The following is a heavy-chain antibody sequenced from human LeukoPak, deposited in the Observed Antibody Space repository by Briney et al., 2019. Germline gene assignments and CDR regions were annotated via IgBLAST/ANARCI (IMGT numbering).Heavy chain of an antibody. V-gene: IGHV3-64*01. CDR2: ITANGGTT. Sequence: EGSLRLSCAASGFTFSAYAMHWVRQAPGKGLEYVSGITANGGTTHYGNSVKGRFTVSRDESKDTVYLQMVGLRHEDMAVYYCARGGEYPSDYWGQGTLVTVSS. J-gene: IGHJ4*02. D-gene: IGHD6-6*01. CDR1: GFTFSAYA. CDR3: ARGGEYPSDY.